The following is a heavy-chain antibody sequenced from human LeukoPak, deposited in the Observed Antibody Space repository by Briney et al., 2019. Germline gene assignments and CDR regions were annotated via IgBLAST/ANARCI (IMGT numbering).Heavy chain of an antibody. CDR1: GFTFSSYA. CDR3: AKDGVRGFGDLPNYFDY. CDR2: ISGSGGST. J-gene: IGHJ4*02. V-gene: IGHV3-23*01. D-gene: IGHD3-10*01. Sequence: GGSLRLSCAASGFTFSSYAMSWVRQAPGKGLEWVSAISGSGGSTYYAGSVKGRFTISRDNSKNTLYLQMNSLRAEETAVYYCAKDGVRGFGDLPNYFDYWGQGTLVTVSS.